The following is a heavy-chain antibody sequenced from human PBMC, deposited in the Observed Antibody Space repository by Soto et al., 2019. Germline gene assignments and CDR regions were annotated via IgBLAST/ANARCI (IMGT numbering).Heavy chain of an antibody. J-gene: IGHJ4*02. CDR2: INAGNGNT. Sequence: ASVKVSCKASGYTFTSYAMHWVRQAPGQRLEWMGWINAGNGNTKYSQKFQGRVTITRDTSASTAYMELSSLRSEDTAVYYCARDLIAVAGTKHFDYWGQGTLVTSPQ. CDR3: ARDLIAVAGTKHFDY. V-gene: IGHV1-3*01. D-gene: IGHD6-19*01. CDR1: GYTFTSYA.